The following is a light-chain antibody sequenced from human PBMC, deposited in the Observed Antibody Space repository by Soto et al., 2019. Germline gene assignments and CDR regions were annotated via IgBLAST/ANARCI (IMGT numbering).Light chain of an antibody. CDR3: SSYTSSSTTPYV. J-gene: IGLJ1*01. V-gene: IGLV2-14*01. CDR1: SSDIGAYNY. Sequence: QSVLTQPASVSGSPGQSITISCTGTSSDIGAYNYVSWYRQHPGKAPKLMIYEVINRPSGVSNRFSGSKSGNTASLTISALRAEDEADYYCSSYTSSSTTPYVFGTGTKVTVL. CDR2: EVI.